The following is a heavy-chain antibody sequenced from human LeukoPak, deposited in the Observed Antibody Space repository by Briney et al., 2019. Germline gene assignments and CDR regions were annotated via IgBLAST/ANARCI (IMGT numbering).Heavy chain of an antibody. Sequence: PSETLSLTCAVYGGSFSGYYWSWIRQPPGKGLEWTGEINHSGSTNYNPSLKSRVTISVDTSKNQFSLKLSSVTAADTAVYYCARQGSGYDFWGQGTLVTVSS. D-gene: IGHD5-12*01. CDR1: GGSFSGYY. CDR3: ARQGSGYDF. V-gene: IGHV4-34*01. CDR2: INHSGST. J-gene: IGHJ4*02.